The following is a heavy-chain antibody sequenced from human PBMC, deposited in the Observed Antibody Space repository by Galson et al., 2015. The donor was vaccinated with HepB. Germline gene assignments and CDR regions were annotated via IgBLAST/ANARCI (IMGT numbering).Heavy chain of an antibody. CDR1: EFTFSSYW. J-gene: IGHJ6*02. Sequence: SLRLSCAGSEFTFSSYWMNWVRQAPGKGLEWVAHINPDGSEEYYAASLKGRFTIPRDNAKNSLYLQMDSLRAEDTAVYYCARRISLVRGIITSPGYYYGKDVWGQGTTVTVAS. V-gene: IGHV3-7*03. CDR2: INPDGSEE. D-gene: IGHD3-10*01. CDR3: ARRISLVRGIITSPGYYYGKDV.